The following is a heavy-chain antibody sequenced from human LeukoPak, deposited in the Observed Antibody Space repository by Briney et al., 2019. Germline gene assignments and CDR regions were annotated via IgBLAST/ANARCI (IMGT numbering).Heavy chain of an antibody. V-gene: IGHV3-21*01. J-gene: IGHJ4*02. CDR1: GFTFSSYS. D-gene: IGHD1-26*01. CDR3: ARDLGATIFDFDY. Sequence: GGSLRLSGAASGFTFSSYSMNWVRQAPGKGLEWVSSVSGSSSYIYYADSVKGRFTISRDNAKNSLYLQMNSLRAEDTAVYYCARDLGATIFDFDYWGQGTLVTVSS. CDR2: VSGSSSYI.